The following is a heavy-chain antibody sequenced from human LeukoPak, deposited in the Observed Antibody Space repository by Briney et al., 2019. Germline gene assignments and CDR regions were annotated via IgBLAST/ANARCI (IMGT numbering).Heavy chain of an antibody. D-gene: IGHD4-4*01. J-gene: IGHJ6*02. V-gene: IGHV3-23*01. CDR3: AKDRDYSSGWFVSYGMDV. Sequence: GGSLRLSCAASGFTFSSCAMSWVRQAPGKGLEWVSAISGSGGSTYYADSVKGRFTISRDNSKNTLYLQMNSLRAEDTAVYYCAKDRDYSSGWFVSYGMDVWGQGTTVTVSS. CDR2: ISGSGGST. CDR1: GFTFSSCA.